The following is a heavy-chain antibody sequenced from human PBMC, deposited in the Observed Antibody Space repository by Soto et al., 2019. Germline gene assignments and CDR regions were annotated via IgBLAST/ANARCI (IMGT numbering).Heavy chain of an antibody. CDR2: TSYDGNNK. J-gene: IGHJ4*02. D-gene: IGHD3-16*01. CDR3: APWGNTGGFDL. V-gene: IGHV3-30*19. CDR1: GFRFKSFV. Sequence: QLQLVESGGGVVQPGTSLRLSCAASGFRFKSFVMHWVRQAPGKGLDWVAFTSYDGNNKDYGDSVKGRFTVSRDNSQNHLALPMDFPPPEEPGFYYRAPWGNTGGFDLWGQGTLVSVSS.